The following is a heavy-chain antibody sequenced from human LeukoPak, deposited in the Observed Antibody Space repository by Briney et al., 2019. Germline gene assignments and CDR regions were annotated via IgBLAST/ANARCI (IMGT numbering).Heavy chain of an antibody. J-gene: IGHJ4*02. D-gene: IGHD1-26*01. Sequence: SETLSLTCTVSGGSISSGDYYWSWIRQPPGKGLEWIGYIYYSGSTYYNPSLKSRVTISVDTSKNQFSLKLSSVTAADTAVYYCARAIDSGRSEFAYWGQGTLVT. V-gene: IGHV4-30-4*01. CDR1: GGSISSGDYY. CDR2: IYYSGST. CDR3: ARAIDSGRSEFAY.